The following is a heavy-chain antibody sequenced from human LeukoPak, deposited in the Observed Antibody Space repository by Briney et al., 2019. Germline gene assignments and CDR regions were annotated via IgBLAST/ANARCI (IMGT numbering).Heavy chain of an antibody. CDR2: IYSGGST. CDR3: ARDSPHYYDTMGTDY. J-gene: IGHJ4*02. V-gene: IGHV3-66*01. Sequence: PGGSLRLSCAVSGFTVSSNYMSWVRQAPGKGLEWVSVIYSGGSTYYADSVKGRFTISRDNSKNTLYLQMNSLRAEDTAVYYCARDSPHYYDTMGTDYWGQGTLVTVSS. CDR1: GFTVSSNY. D-gene: IGHD3-22*01.